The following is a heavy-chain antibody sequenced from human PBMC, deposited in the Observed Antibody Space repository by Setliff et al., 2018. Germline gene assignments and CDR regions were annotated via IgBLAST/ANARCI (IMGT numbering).Heavy chain of an antibody. Sequence: PSETLSLTCTVSGDSITSGSDYWNWIRQPAGKGLEWIGRIYTTGNTNYNPSLKSRVTISVDTSKKQFSLKLSSVTAADTAVYYCVRGGSSVWAWYFDLWGRGTLVTVSS. CDR1: GDSITSGSDY. J-gene: IGHJ2*01. CDR3: VRGGSSVWAWYFDL. D-gene: IGHD3-16*01. CDR2: IYTTGNT. V-gene: IGHV4-61*02.